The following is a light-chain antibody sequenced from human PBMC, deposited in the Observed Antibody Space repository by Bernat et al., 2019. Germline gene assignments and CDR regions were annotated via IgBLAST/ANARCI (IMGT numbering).Light chain of an antibody. CDR1: QSISTY. J-gene: IGKJ2*01. CDR3: QQTYDTPPT. V-gene: IGKV1-39*01. CDR2: DAS. Sequence: DIQITQSPSSLSAFVGDSVTITCRPSQSISTYLSWYQHQSGKAPRLLIYDASTLQSGVPSRFSGSGSGTEFTLTISSLEPEEFAIYYCQQTYDTPPTFGQGTKLEN.